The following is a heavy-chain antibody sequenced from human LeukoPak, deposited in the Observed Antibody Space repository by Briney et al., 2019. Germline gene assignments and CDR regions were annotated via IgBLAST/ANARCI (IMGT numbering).Heavy chain of an antibody. D-gene: IGHD3-3*01. CDR2: INWNGGSA. Sequence: PGGSLRLSCAASGFTFDDYGMSWVSQAPGKGLEWVSGINWNGGSAGYADSVKGRFTISRDNAKNSLYLQMNSLRAEDTALYYCVRTQYKLRFLEWYPTNWFHPWGQGTLVNVSS. CDR1: GFTFDDYG. V-gene: IGHV3-20*04. CDR3: VRTQYKLRFLEWYPTNWFHP. J-gene: IGHJ5*02.